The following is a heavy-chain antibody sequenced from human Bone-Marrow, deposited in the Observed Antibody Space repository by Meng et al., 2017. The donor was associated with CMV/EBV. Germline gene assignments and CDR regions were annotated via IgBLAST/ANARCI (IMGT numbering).Heavy chain of an antibody. Sequence: GGSLRLSCAASEFTFRSYGMHWVRQAPGKGLEWVAFIRYDGSDKVHADSVKGRFTISRQNSKNTLYLQMNSLRAEDTAVYYCANTNDYGGYSLNWGQGTLVTVSS. CDR3: ANTNDYGGYSLN. J-gene: IGHJ1*01. V-gene: IGHV3-30*02. CDR2: IRYDGSDK. D-gene: IGHD4-23*01. CDR1: EFTFRSYG.